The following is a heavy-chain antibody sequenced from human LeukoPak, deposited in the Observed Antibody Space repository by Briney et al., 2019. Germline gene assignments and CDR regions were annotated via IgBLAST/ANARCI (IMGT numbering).Heavy chain of an antibody. CDR1: VYTFTSYD. D-gene: IGHD6-19*01. J-gene: IGHJ4*02. Sequence: ASVKVSCKASVYTFTSYDINWVRQATGQGLEWMGGRNPNSGNTGYAQKFQGRVTMTRNTSISTAYMELSSLRSEDTAVYYCASQNRNSGWHPIAYWGQGTLVTVSS. CDR2: RNPNSGNT. CDR3: ASQNRNSGWHPIAY. V-gene: IGHV1-8*01.